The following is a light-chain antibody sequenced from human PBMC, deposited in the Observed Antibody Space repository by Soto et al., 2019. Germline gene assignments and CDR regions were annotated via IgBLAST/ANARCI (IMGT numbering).Light chain of an antibody. CDR2: DAS. J-gene: IGKJ5*01. Sequence: EVVLTQSPATLSLSAGERASLSCRASQDVGSLIAWYQQKPGQPPRLLIYDASNRATGIPARFSGSGSGTDFVLTISSLEPEDFAVYYCHQRRSWPLTFGQGTRLEIK. CDR1: QDVGSL. CDR3: HQRRSWPLT. V-gene: IGKV3-11*01.